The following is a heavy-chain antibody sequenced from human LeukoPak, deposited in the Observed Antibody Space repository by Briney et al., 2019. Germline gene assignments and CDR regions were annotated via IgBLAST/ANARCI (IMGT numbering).Heavy chain of an antibody. CDR2: INSDGSST. D-gene: IGHD3-22*01. J-gene: IGHJ3*02. CDR1: GFSFSHYG. V-gene: IGHV3-74*01. Sequence: GGSLRLSCEASGFSFSHYGIHWVRQAPGKGLVWVSRINSDGSSTSYADSVKGRFTISRDNAKNTLYLHMNSLRAEDTAVYYCASLVVVNGFDIWGQGTMVTVSS. CDR3: ASLVVVNGFDI.